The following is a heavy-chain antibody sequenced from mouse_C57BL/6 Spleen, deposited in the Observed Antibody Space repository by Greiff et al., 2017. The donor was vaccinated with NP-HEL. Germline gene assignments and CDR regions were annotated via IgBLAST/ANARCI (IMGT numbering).Heavy chain of an antibody. CDR1: GYSITSGYY. D-gene: IGHD1-1*01. CDR3: AREGYYGSSYGWYFDV. CDR2: ISYDGSN. V-gene: IGHV3-6*01. Sequence: DVQLQESGPGLVKPSQSLSLTCSVTGYSITSGYYWNWIRQFPGNKLEWMGYISYDGSNNYNPSLKNRISITRDTSKNQFFLKLNSVTTEDTATYYCAREGYYGSSYGWYFDVWGTGTTVTVSS. J-gene: IGHJ1*03.